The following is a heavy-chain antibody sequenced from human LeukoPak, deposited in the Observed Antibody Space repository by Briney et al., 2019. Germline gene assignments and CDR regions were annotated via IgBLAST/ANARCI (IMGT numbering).Heavy chain of an antibody. CDR1: GASFSDSY. Sequence: KASETLSLTCAVYGASFSDSYWSWIRQSPEKGLEWIGEINNSGSTSYNPSLNSRVIMSVDRSKNQFSLRLTSVTAADTAVYYCARGRYGPRLGNWGQGTLVSLSS. CDR3: ARGRYGPRLGN. V-gene: IGHV4-34*01. D-gene: IGHD3-16*01. J-gene: IGHJ4*02. CDR2: INNSGST.